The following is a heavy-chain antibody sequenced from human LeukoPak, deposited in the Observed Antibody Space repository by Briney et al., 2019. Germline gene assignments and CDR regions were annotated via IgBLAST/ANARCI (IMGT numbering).Heavy chain of an antibody. CDR1: GYSFTSYW. Sequence: GESLKISCKGSGYSFTSYWIGWVRQMPGKGLEWMGIIYPGDSDTRYSPSLQGQVTISADKSISTAYLQWSSLKASDTAMYYCARLLVSSGWPLDFDYWGQGTLVTVSS. CDR3: ARLLVSSGWPLDFDY. J-gene: IGHJ4*02. D-gene: IGHD6-19*01. CDR2: IYPGDSDT. V-gene: IGHV5-51*01.